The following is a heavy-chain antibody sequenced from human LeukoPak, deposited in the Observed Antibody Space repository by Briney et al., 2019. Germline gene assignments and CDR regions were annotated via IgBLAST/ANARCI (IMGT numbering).Heavy chain of an antibody. D-gene: IGHD2-15*01. CDR3: ARAGFQDKIEYSVYYYYYYMDV. V-gene: IGHV3-21*01. J-gene: IGHJ6*03. Sequence: GGSLRLSCAASGFTFSSYSMNWVRQAPGEGLEWVSSISSSSSYIYYADSVKGRFTISRDNAKNSLYLQMNSLRAEDTAVYYCARAGFQDKIEYSVYYYYYYMDVWGKGTTVTVSS. CDR1: GFTFSSYS. CDR2: ISSSSSYI.